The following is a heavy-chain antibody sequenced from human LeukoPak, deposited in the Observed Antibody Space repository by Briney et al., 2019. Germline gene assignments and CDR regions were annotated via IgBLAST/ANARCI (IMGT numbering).Heavy chain of an antibody. D-gene: IGHD6-13*01. CDR2: ISYDGSNK. V-gene: IGHV3-30-3*01. J-gene: IGHJ3*02. CDR1: GFTFSSYA. Sequence: PGRSLRLSCAASGFTFSSYAMHWVRQAPGKGLEWVAVISYDGSNKYYADSVKGRFTISRDNSKNTLYLQMNSLRAEDTAVYYCARDAVSSSWWSGAFDIWGQGTMVTVSS. CDR3: ARDAVSSSWWSGAFDI.